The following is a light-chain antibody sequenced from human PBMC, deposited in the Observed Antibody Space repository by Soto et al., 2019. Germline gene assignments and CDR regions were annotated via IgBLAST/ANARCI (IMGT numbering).Light chain of an antibody. CDR2: AAS. CDR3: QQSGDTPPWT. CDR1: QDISSY. Sequence: PFALSASVGDRVTITCRVSQDISSYLGWHQQKPGRAPELLSVAASSLQSGVPSRFSGIGSGTDFTLTISSLQPEDFATYYCQQSGDTPPWTFGQGTKV. V-gene: IGKV1-39*01. J-gene: IGKJ1*01.